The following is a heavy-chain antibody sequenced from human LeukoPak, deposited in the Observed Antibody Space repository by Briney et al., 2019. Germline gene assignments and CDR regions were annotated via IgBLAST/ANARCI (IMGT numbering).Heavy chain of an antibody. D-gene: IGHD5-18*01. V-gene: IGHV1-24*01. CDR3: ATVGYSYGNAFDI. CDR1: GYTLTELS. CDR2: FDPEDGET. J-gene: IGHJ3*02. Sequence: ASVKVSCKVSGYTLTELSMHWVRQAPGKGLEWMGGFDPEDGETIYAQKFQGRVAMTEDTSTDTAYMELSSLRSEDTAVYYCATVGYSYGNAFDIWGQGTMVTVSS.